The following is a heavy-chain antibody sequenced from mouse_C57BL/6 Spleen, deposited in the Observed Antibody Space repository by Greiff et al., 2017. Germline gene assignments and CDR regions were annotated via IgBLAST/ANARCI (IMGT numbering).Heavy chain of an antibody. CDR2: ISDGGSYT. D-gene: IGHD2-5*01. CDR1: GFTFSSYA. Sequence: EVMLVESGGGLVKPGGSLKLSCAASGFTFSSYAMSWVRQTPEKRLEWVATISDGGSYTYYPDNVKGRFTISRDNAKNNLYLQMSHLKSEDTAMYYCARGYSNYLDYWGQGTTLTVSS. CDR3: ARGYSNYLDY. J-gene: IGHJ2*01. V-gene: IGHV5-4*03.